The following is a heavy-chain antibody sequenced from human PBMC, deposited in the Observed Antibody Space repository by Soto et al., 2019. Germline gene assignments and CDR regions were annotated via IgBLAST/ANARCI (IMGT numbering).Heavy chain of an antibody. J-gene: IGHJ5*02. CDR1: GFIFENFG. CDR2: ISGSGFKK. D-gene: IGHD1-26*01. CDR3: AKTQCVELVPLATVDWFDP. Sequence: GGSLRLSCAASGFIFENFGMSWVRQAPGKRLEWISAISGSGFKKYYADSVKGRFTISRDNSKSTVYLELNNLSAEDTAVYHCAKTQCVELVPLATVDWFDPWGQVSVVTVSS. V-gene: IGHV3-23*01.